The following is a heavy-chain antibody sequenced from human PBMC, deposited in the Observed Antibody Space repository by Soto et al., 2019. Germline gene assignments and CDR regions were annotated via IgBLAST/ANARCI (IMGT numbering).Heavy chain of an antibody. J-gene: IGHJ4*02. D-gene: IGHD3-10*01. V-gene: IGHV3-74*01. Sequence: VQLVESGGGLVQPGGSLRLSCAASGFIFSGYWMHWVRQAPGKGLVWVSRINSDGSTTSYADSVKGRFTISRDNAKNTMYLQMNSLRAEDTALYYCARLLGGSGSCIDYWGQGTLVTVSS. CDR1: GFIFSGYW. CDR2: INSDGSTT. CDR3: ARLLGGSGSCIDY.